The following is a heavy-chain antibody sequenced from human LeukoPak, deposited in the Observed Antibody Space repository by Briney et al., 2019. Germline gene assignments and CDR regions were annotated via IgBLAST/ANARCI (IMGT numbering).Heavy chain of an antibody. V-gene: IGHV3-48*02. CDR2: ITSYSSTT. CDR3: ARRGDCSGSSCMDFDY. D-gene: IGHD2-15*01. Sequence: GGSLRLSCAASGFTFSTYSMNWVRQAPGKGLEWLSYITSYSSTTYYADSVKGRFTISRDNAKNSLFLQMNSLRDEDTAVYYCARRGDCSGSSCMDFDYWGQGTLVTVSS. J-gene: IGHJ4*02. CDR1: GFTFSTYS.